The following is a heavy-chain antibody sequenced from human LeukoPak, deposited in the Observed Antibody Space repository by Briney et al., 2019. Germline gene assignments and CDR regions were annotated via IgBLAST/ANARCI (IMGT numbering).Heavy chain of an antibody. D-gene: IGHD1-26*01. Sequence: GGSLRLSCAASGFTFSSYSMSWVRQAPGKGLEWVSSISSSSYIYYADSVKGRFTISRDNAKNSLYLQMNSLRAEDTAVYYCVRSMNGRYGFLDYWGQGILVTVSS. CDR2: ISSSSYI. CDR3: VRSMNGRYGFLDY. J-gene: IGHJ4*02. CDR1: GFTFSSYS. V-gene: IGHV3-21*01.